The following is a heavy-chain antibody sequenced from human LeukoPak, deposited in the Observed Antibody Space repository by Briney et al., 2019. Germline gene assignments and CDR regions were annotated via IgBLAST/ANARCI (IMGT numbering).Heavy chain of an antibody. CDR1: GDSISSYY. V-gene: IGHV4-59*03. J-gene: IGHJ6*03. D-gene: IGHD3-3*01. CDR2: IYYSGST. CDR3: ARTYFDFWSGQIYYYMDV. Sequence: PSETLSLTCTVSGDSISSYYWSWIRQPPGKGLEWIGYIYYSGSTKYNPSLKSRVTISLDTSKNQFSLKRSSVTAADTAVYYCARTYFDFWSGQIYYYMDVWGKGTTVTVSS.